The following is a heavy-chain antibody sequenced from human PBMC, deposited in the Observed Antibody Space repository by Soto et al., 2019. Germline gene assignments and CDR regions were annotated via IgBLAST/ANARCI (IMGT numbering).Heavy chain of an antibody. CDR1: WDSVSSNSAI. CDR3: TTWHFDY. V-gene: IGHV6-1*01. J-gene: IGHJ4*02. Sequence: QVQLQQSGPGLVKPSQTLTLTCAISWDSVSSNSAIWNWIRQSPSRGLEWLGSTSYRSKWYNTYAATVKGRLTINADTYMNQFSLQLTSVTPEDQAVYYGTTWHFDYWGQGTLVTVSS. CDR2: TSYRSKWYN.